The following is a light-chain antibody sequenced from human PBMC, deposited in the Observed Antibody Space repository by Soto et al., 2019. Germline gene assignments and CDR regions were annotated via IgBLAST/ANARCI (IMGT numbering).Light chain of an antibody. CDR1: QSVGHN. CDR2: GAS. J-gene: IGKJ1*01. CDR3: QQYNNWPRT. V-gene: IGKV3-15*01. Sequence: DIVMTQSPVTLSVCRGDRATLSCRASQSVGHNLAWFQQKPGQAPRLLIYGASAGATGIPDRFSGSGFGTEFTLTISSLQSEDLAVYYCQQYNNWPRTFGQGTKVEMK.